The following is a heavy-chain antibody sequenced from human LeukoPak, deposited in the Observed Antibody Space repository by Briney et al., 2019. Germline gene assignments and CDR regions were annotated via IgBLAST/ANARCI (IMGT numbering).Heavy chain of an antibody. Sequence: PGGSLRLSCAASGFTFSSYAMSWVRQAPGKGLEWVSAISGSGGSTYYADSVKGRFTISRDNSKNTLYLQMNSLRAEDTAVYYCAKDRGYSYGYALPNPTDYWGQGTLVTVSS. CDR2: ISGSGGST. CDR1: GFTFSSYA. V-gene: IGHV3-23*01. D-gene: IGHD5-18*01. J-gene: IGHJ4*02. CDR3: AKDRGYSYGYALPNPTDY.